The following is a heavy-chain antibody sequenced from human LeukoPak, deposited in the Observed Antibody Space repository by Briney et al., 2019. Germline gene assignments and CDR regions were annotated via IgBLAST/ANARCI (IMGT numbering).Heavy chain of an antibody. CDR1: GYSISSGYY. Sequence: PSETLSLTCTVSGYSISSGYYWGWIWQPPGKGLEWIGSIYHSGSTYYNPSLKSRVTISVDTSKNQFSLKLSSVTAADTAVYCCATGYSSSWTDYWGQGTLVTVSS. J-gene: IGHJ4*02. V-gene: IGHV4-38-2*02. CDR2: IYHSGST. D-gene: IGHD6-13*01. CDR3: ATGYSSSWTDY.